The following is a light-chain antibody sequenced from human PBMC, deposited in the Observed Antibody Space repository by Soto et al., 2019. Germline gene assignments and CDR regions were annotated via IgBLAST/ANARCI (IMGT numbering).Light chain of an antibody. J-gene: IGKJ1*01. CDR1: QSLLHSDGYNY. CDR3: MQALQTPAT. V-gene: IGKV2-28*01. CDR2: LGS. Sequence: DIVMTQSPLSLPVTPGEPASISCRSSQSLLHSDGYNYLDWYLQKPGQSPQLLIYLGSNRATGGPDRFSGSGSGTDFTLKISRVAAEDVGVYYCMQALQTPATFGQGTKVEIK.